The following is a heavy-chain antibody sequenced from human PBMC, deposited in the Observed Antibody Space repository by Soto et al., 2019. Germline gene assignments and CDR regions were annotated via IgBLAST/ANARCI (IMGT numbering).Heavy chain of an antibody. CDR1: GFTFSSYW. J-gene: IGHJ6*02. CDR2: INSDGSST. Sequence: PXGSLILSCAASGFTFSSYWMHWVRQAPGKGLVWVSRINSDGSSTSYADSVKGRFTISRDNAKNSLYLQMNSLRAEDTAVYYCARDRYPPPASTTVTTDYYYYGMDVWGQGTTVTVSS. V-gene: IGHV3-74*01. CDR3: ARDRYPPPASTTVTTDYYYYGMDV. D-gene: IGHD4-17*01.